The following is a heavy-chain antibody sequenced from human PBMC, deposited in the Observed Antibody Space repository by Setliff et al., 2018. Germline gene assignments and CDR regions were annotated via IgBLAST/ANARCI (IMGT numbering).Heavy chain of an antibody. CDR2: FTPILLTP. CDR1: GGTFDSYS. Sequence: SVKVSCKASGGTFDSYSFTWLRQAPGQGLEWVGGFTPILLTPNYAQKFQGRITITADKSTSTAYMELSGLRSDDTAVYYCARDRVEDYGGILHYYYYYMDVWGKGTTVTVSS. V-gene: IGHV1-69*06. J-gene: IGHJ6*03. D-gene: IGHD4-17*01. CDR3: ARDRVEDYGGILHYYYYYMDV.